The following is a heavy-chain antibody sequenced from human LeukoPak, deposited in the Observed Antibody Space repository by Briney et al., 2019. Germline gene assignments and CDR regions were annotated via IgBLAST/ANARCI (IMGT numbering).Heavy chain of an antibody. V-gene: IGHV3-15*07. CDR1: GFPLSDAW. CDR3: TSGYSVARHDHY. D-gene: IGHD5/OR15-5a*01. J-gene: IGHJ4*02. Sequence: PGGSLRLSCAVSGFPLSDAWMNWVRQAPGKGLEWVGRIKRTVYGAPTDYAAPVKGRFLITRDDSRNMVYLQMNSLKTEDTAVYFCTSGYSVARHDHYWGPGTQVIVSS. CDR2: IKRTVYGAPT.